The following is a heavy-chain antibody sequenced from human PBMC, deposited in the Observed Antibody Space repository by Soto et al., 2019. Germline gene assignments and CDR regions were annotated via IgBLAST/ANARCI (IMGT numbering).Heavy chain of an antibody. Sequence: QVQLVQSGAEVKKPGASVKVSCKASGYTFTSYYMHWVRQAPGQGLEWMGIINPSGGSTSYAQKFQGRVNMTKETSTSTVYMELSSLRSEDTAVYYCARPAAAIMPYFDYWGQGTLVTVSS. D-gene: IGHD2-15*01. CDR2: INPSGGST. V-gene: IGHV1-46*03. CDR3: ARPAAAIMPYFDY. J-gene: IGHJ4*02. CDR1: GYTFTSYY.